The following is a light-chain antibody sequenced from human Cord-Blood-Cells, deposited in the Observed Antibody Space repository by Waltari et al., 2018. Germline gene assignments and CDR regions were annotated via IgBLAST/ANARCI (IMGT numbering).Light chain of an antibody. J-gene: IGKJ4*01. CDR2: AAS. CDR1: QSISSY. Sequence: DIQMTPSPSSLSASVGDRATITCRASQSISSYLNWYQQKPGTAPKLLTYAASSLQSGVPSRFSGSGSGTDFTLTISSLQPEDFATYYCQQSYSTPTFGGGTKVEIK. CDR3: QQSYSTPT. V-gene: IGKV1-39*01.